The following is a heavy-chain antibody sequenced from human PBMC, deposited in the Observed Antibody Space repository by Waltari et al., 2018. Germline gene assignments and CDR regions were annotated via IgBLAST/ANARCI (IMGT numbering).Heavy chain of an antibody. Sequence: QVQLVQSGAEVKKPGASVKVSCKASGYTFTGYYMHWVRQAPGQGLEWMGWVNPKSGGTNYAQKFQGRVTMTRDTSISTAYMELSRLRSDDTAVYYCARDESSSWYWFDPWGQGTLVTVSS. D-gene: IGHD6-13*01. V-gene: IGHV1-2*02. CDR2: VNPKSGGT. J-gene: IGHJ5*02. CDR3: ARDESSSWYWFDP. CDR1: GYTFTGYY.